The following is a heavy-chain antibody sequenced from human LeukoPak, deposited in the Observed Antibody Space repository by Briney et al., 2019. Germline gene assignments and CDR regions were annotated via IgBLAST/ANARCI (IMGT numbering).Heavy chain of an antibody. D-gene: IGHD3-16*02. CDR2: IIPIFGSA. CDR3: AKGSRLREGGSYRF. V-gene: IGHV1-69*06. J-gene: IGHJ4*02. CDR1: GGIFSSDA. Sequence: EASVKVSCKASGGIFSSDAINWVRQAPGQGLEWMGRIIPIFGSANYAQKFQGRVTITADKSTRTAYMELSSLRSEDTALYYCAKGSRLREGGSYRFWGQGTLVTVSS.